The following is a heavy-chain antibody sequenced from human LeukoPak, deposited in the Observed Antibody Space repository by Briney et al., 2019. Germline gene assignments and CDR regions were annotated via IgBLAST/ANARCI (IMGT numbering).Heavy chain of an antibody. CDR3: AKDPFGDPTYFDY. Sequence: GGSLRLSCAASGFTFSSYGMHWVRQAPGKGLEWVAFIRYDGSNKYYADSVKGRFTISRDNSKNTLYLQMNSLRAEDTAVYYCAKDPFGDPTYFDYWGQGTLVAVSS. J-gene: IGHJ4*02. V-gene: IGHV3-30*02. CDR2: IRYDGSNK. CDR1: GFTFSSYG. D-gene: IGHD4-17*01.